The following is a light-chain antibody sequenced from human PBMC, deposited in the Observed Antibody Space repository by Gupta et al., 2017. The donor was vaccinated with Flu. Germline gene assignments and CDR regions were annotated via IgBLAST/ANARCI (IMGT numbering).Light chain of an antibody. V-gene: IGKV3-15*01. CDR2: GAS. CDR3: NQYNNWPYS. CDR1: QSVSSN. J-gene: IGKJ2*01. Sequence: PGTLPLSPRQKATLSCRVTQSVSSNIAWYQQRPGQAPRLLTFGASTRATGVPARFSGSGSGTEFSLSISSLQSEDFAPYYCNQYNNWPYSFGQGTKLEIK.